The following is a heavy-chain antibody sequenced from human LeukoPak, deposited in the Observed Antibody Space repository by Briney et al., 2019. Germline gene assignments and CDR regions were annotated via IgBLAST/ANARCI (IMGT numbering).Heavy chain of an antibody. CDR1: GYFFSGYH. CDR2: IYIDSGDT. CDR3: AGLGSTMEGRIDP. D-gene: IGHD3-10*01. V-gene: IGHV1-2*02. J-gene: IGHJ5*02. Sequence: ASVKVSCKASGYFFSGYHVHWVRQAPGQGLDWMGRIYIDSGDTNYAQKFQGRVTMTRDTSISTAYMELSSLTSDDTAVYYCAGLGSTMEGRIDPWGQGTPVTVFS.